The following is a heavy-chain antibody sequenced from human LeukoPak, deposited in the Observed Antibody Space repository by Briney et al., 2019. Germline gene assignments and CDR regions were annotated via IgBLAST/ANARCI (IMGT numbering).Heavy chain of an antibody. CDR1: GYSFTSYW. CDR2: IYPGDSDT. CDR3: ARLDTAMVRPLFGAARHYRRRYYFDY. V-gene: IGHV5-51*01. Sequence: GESLKISCKGSGYSFTSYWIGWVRQMPGKGLEWMGIIYPGDSDTRYSPSFQGQVTISADKSISTAYLQWSSLKASDTAMYYCARLDTAMVRPLFGAARHYRRRYYFDYWGQGTLVTVSS. J-gene: IGHJ4*02. D-gene: IGHD5-18*01.